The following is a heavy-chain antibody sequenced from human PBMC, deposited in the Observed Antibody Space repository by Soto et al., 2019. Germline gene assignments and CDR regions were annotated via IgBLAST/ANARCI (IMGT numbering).Heavy chain of an antibody. D-gene: IGHD6-19*01. CDR1: GFTFSSYG. CDR3: SKGNRQWTNWFDP. Sequence: QVQLVESGGGVVQPGRSLRLSCAASGFTFSSYGMHWVRQAPGKGLEWVAVISYDGRNKYYADSVKGRFTFSRDNSNNKLYLQMNSLRAEDTAVYYCSKGNRQWTNWFDPWRQGTLVTVSS. CDR2: ISYDGRNK. J-gene: IGHJ5*02. V-gene: IGHV3-30*18.